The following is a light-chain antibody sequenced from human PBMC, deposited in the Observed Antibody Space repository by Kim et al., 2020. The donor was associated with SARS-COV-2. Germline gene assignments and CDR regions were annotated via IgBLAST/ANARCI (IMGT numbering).Light chain of an antibody. V-gene: IGLV3-1*01. CDR1: RLGEKY. CDR2: QDI. CDR3: QAWDINTGYV. J-gene: IGLJ1*01. Sequence: SYYLTQPPSVSVSPGQTASITCSGDRLGEKYASWYQQKPGQSPVLVIYQDIKRPSGIPERFSGSNSGKTATLTITGTQAMDEADYYCQAWDINTGYVFGT.